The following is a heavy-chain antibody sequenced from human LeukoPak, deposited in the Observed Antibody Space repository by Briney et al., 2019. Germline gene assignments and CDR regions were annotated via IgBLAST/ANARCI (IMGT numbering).Heavy chain of an antibody. V-gene: IGHV3-23*01. CDR2: ISGNGGST. D-gene: IGHD3-16*01. J-gene: IGHJ4*02. CDR1: GFTFSSYD. Sequence: GGSLRLSCAASGFTFSSYDMTCVRQAPGKGLEWVSAISGNGGSTYYADSVRGRFTISRDNSKNTLYLQMNSLRAEDTAVYYCAKATGAFSYDTPDYWGQGTLVTVSS. CDR3: AKATGAFSYDTPDY.